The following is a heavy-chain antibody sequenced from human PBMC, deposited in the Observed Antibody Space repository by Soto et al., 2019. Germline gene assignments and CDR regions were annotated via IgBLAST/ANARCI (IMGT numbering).Heavy chain of an antibody. CDR1: GDSVSSNSAA. Sequence: SQTLSLTCVISGDSVSSNSAAWNWIRHSPSRGLEWLGRTYYRSKWYNDYAVSVKSRITINHDTSKNQFSLQLNSVTHEDTAVYHCPRELNTRGLWGWGSGSPYGMDVWGQGTTVTVSS. D-gene: IGHD3-10*01. CDR3: PRELNTRGLWGWGSGSPYGMDV. J-gene: IGHJ6*02. CDR2: TYYRSKWYN. V-gene: IGHV6-1*01.